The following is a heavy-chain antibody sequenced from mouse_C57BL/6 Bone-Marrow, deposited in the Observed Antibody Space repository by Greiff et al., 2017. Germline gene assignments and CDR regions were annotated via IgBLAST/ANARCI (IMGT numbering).Heavy chain of an antibody. V-gene: IGHV5-16*01. CDR3: ARGGGDY. CDR2: INYDGSST. J-gene: IGHJ2*01. Sequence: EVKLMESEGGLVQPGSSMKLSCTASGFTFSDYYMAWVRQVPEKGLEWVANINYDGSSTYYLDSLKSRFIISRDNAKNILYLQMSRRKSEDTATYYCARGGGDYWGQGTTLTVSS. CDR1: GFTFSDYY.